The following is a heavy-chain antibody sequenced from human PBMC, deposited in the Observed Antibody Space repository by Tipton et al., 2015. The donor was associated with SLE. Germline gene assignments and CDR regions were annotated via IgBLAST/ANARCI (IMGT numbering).Heavy chain of an antibody. D-gene: IGHD2-15*01. CDR2: IYSGGST. V-gene: IGHV3-53*01. J-gene: IGHJ4*02. Sequence: SLRLSCAASGFTFSNAWMSWVRQAPGKGLEWVSVIYSGGSTYYADSVKGRFTISRDNSKNTLYLQMKSLRAEDTAVYYCAKGRGSGRFYFDYWGQGTLVTVSS. CDR3: AKGRGSGRFYFDY. CDR1: GFTFSNAW.